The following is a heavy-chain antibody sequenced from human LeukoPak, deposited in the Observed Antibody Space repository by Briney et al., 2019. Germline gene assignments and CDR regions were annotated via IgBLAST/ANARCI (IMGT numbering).Heavy chain of an antibody. J-gene: IGHJ5*02. D-gene: IGHD3-3*01. Sequence: SETLSLTCTVSGGSISSGSYYWNWIRQPAGKGLEWIGRIYTSGSTNYNPSLKSRVTISVDASKNQFSLKLDSVTAADTAMYYCARDRDSTTIFGVVTREDCFDPWGRGTLVTVSS. V-gene: IGHV4-61*02. CDR2: IYTSGST. CDR3: ARDRDSTTIFGVVTREDCFDP. CDR1: GGSISSGSYY.